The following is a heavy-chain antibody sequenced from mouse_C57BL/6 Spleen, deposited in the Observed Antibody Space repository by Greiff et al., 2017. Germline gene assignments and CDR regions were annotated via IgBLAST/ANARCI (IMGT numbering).Heavy chain of an antibody. J-gene: IGHJ4*01. D-gene: IGHD1-1*01. CDR2: INYDGSST. CDR3: ARITTSWGGAMDY. CDR1: GFTFSDYY. V-gene: IGHV5-16*01. Sequence: EVKLMESEGGLVQPGSSMKLSCTASGFTFSDYYMAWVRQVPEKGLEWVANINYDGSSTYYLDSLKSRFIISRDNAKNILYLQMSSLKSEDTATYYCARITTSWGGAMDYWGQGTSVTVSS.